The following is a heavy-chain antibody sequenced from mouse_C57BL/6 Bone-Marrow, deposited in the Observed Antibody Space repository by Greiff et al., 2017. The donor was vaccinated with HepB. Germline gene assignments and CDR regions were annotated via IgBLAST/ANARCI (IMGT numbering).Heavy chain of an antibody. J-gene: IGHJ2*01. Sequence: VKLMESGPELVKPGASVKISCKASGYSFTSYYIHWVKQRPGQGLEWIGWIYPGSGNTKYNEKFKGKATLTADTSSSTAYMQLSSLTSEDSAVYYCARERDLLRYGPYYWGQGTTLTVSS. V-gene: IGHV1-66*01. CDR2: IYPGSGNT. CDR3: ARERDLLRYGPYY. CDR1: GYSFTSYY. D-gene: IGHD1-1*01.